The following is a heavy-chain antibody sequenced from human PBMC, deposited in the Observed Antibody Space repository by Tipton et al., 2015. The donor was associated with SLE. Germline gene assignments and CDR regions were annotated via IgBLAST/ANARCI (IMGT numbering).Heavy chain of an antibody. CDR1: GGSISSGDYY. V-gene: IGHV4-39*07. CDR2: SYYSRIT. J-gene: IGHJ3*02. Sequence: TLSLTCTVSGGSISSGDYYWSWIRQHPGKGLEWIGSSYYSRITYYNPSLKSRVTMSVVTSKNQFSLNLSSVTAADTAVYYCVRGDLGMRSMRAFDIWGQGTMVTVSS. D-gene: IGHD7-27*01. CDR3: VRGDLGMRSMRAFDI.